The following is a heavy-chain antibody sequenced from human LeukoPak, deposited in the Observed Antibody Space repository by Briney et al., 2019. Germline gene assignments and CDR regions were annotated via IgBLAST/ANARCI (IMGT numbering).Heavy chain of an antibody. CDR2: IYHSGST. CDR1: GDSISSYY. Sequence: SETLSLTCTVSGDSISSYYWSWVRQPPGKGLEWIGEIYHSGSTNYNPSLKSRVTISVDKSKNQFSLKLSSVTAADTAVYYCARALGGGFDYWGQGTLVTVSS. V-gene: IGHV4-4*02. CDR3: ARALGGGFDY. D-gene: IGHD3-16*01. J-gene: IGHJ4*02.